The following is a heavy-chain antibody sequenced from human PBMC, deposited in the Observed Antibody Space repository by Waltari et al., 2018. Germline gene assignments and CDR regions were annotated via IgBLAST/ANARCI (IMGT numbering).Heavy chain of an antibody. J-gene: IGHJ4*02. CDR3: ARAAPFTYYDFWSGYSHFDY. D-gene: IGHD3-3*01. V-gene: IGHV4-31*03. CDR1: GGSISSGGYY. Sequence: QVQLQASGPGLVTPSQTLSLTCTVSGGSISSGGYYWSWIRQHPRKGLEWIGHIYHSGSTYYNPSLKSRVTISVDRSKNQFSLKLSSVTAADTAVYYCARAAPFTYYDFWSGYSHFDYWGQGTLVTVSS. CDR2: IYHSGST.